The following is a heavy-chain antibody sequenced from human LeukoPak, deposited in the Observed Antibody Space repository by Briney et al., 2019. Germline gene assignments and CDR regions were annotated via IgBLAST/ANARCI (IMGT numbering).Heavy chain of an antibody. V-gene: IGHV4-61*01. CDR2: IYYSGST. D-gene: IGHD4-23*01. Sequence: PSETLSLICTVSGGSVSSGSYYWSWIRQPPGKGLEWIGYIYYSGSTNYNPSLKSRVTISVDTSKNQFSLKLSSVTAADTAVYYCARVAYGGNSGFDYWGQGTLVTVSS. CDR1: GGSVSSGSYY. CDR3: ARVAYGGNSGFDY. J-gene: IGHJ4*02.